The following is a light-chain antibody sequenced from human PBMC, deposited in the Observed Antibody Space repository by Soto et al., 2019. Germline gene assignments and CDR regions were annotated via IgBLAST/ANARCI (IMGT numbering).Light chain of an antibody. V-gene: IGLV1-51*01. CDR3: GTWDGTLSVVV. J-gene: IGLJ3*02. CDR1: SSNIGSNY. Sequence: QSVLTQPPSVSAAPGQRVTISCSGSSSNIGSNYVSWYHQDPGTAPKLLIYDNIKRPPVIPDRFSGSKSGTSATLDITGLQTGAEADYYCGTWDGTLSVVVFGCGTKLTVL. CDR2: DNI.